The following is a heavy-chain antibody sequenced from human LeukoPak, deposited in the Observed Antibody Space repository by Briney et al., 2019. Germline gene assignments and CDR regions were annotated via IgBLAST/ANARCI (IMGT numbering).Heavy chain of an antibody. Sequence: GASVKVSCKASVYTFTSYGISWVRQAPGQGLEWMGWISAYNGNTNYAQKLQGRVTMTTDTSTSTAYMELRSLRSDDTAVYYCARVGYDFWSGSLFDAFDIWGQGTMVTVSS. D-gene: IGHD3-3*01. CDR1: VYTFTSYG. CDR2: ISAYNGNT. CDR3: ARVGYDFWSGSLFDAFDI. V-gene: IGHV1-18*01. J-gene: IGHJ3*02.